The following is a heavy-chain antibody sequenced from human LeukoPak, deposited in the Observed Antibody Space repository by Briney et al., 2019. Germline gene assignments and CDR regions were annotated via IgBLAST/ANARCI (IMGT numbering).Heavy chain of an antibody. CDR2: ISGSGGST. D-gene: IGHD3-22*01. Sequence: PGGSLRLSCAASGFTFSSYAMSWVRQAPGKGLEWVSAISGSGGSTYYADSVKGRFTISRDNSKNTLYLQMNSPRAEDTAVYYCAKVTYYYDSSGYYDYWGQGTLVTVSS. J-gene: IGHJ4*02. CDR1: GFTFSSYA. CDR3: AKVTYYYDSSGYYDY. V-gene: IGHV3-23*01.